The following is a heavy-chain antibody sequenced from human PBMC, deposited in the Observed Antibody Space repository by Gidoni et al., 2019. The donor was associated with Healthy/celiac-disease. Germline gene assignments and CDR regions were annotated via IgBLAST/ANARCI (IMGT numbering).Heavy chain of an antibody. D-gene: IGHD6-13*01. CDR3: ERIKLEPALRRAAAGQIIDY. CDR1: GFSLSNARMG. CDR2: SFANDEK. J-gene: IGHJ4*02. V-gene: IGHV2-26*01. Sequence: QVTLNESGPVLVKPTETLTLTCTVSGFSLSNARMGVSWIRQPPGKALEWLAHSFANDEKSYSTSLKSRITISKDTTKSQVVLTMTNMDPVDTATYYGERIKLEPALRRAAAGQIIDYWGQGTLVTVSS.